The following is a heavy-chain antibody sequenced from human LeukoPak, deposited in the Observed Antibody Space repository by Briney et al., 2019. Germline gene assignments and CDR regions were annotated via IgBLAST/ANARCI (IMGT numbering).Heavy chain of an antibody. J-gene: IGHJ4*02. Sequence: GGSLRLSCAASGFTFSSYEMNWVRQAPGKGLEWVSYISSSGSTIYYADSVKGRFTISRDNAKNSLYLQMNSLRAEDTAVYYCARDLDSGTWYRGFDYWGQGTLVTVSS. CDR1: GFTFSSYE. D-gene: IGHD6-13*01. V-gene: IGHV3-48*03. CDR2: ISSSGSTI. CDR3: ARDLDSGTWYRGFDY.